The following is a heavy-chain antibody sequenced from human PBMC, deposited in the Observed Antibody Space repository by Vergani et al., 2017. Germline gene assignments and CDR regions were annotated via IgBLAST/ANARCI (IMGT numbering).Heavy chain of an antibody. Sequence: EVQLVESGGVVVQPGGSLRLSCAASGFTFDDYAMHWVRKAPGKGLEWVSGISASGAPTYYADSVKGRVTISRDNSKNTLYLQMNSLRVEDTAVYYCARAYGRYDWFDYWGQRTLVTVSS. V-gene: IGHV3-23*04. CDR2: ISASGAPT. D-gene: IGHD1-20*01. CDR3: ARAYGRYDWFDY. CDR1: GFTFDDYA. J-gene: IGHJ4*01.